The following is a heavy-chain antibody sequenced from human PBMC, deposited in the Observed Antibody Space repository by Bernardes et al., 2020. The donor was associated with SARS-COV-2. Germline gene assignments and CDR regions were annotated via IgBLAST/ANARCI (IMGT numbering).Heavy chain of an antibody. J-gene: IGHJ4*02. CDR1: GGSFSGYY. Sequence: SETLSLTCAFYGGSFSGYYWSWIRQPPGKGLEWIGEINHSGSTNYNPSLKSRVTISVDTSKNQFSLKLSSVTAADTAVYYCASFYDSSGYYDWGQGTLVTVSS. V-gene: IGHV4-34*01. CDR3: ASFYDSSGYYD. D-gene: IGHD3-22*01. CDR2: INHSGST.